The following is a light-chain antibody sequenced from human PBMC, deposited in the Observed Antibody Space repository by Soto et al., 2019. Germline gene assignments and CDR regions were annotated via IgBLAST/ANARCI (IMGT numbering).Light chain of an antibody. Sequence: EIVLTQSPATLCLSPGERATLSCRASQSVSRNLAWYQQKPGQAPRLLIYDASNRATGIPARFSGSGSVTDFTLTISSIEPDDFAVYYCQQRSNWATFGPGTKVDIK. CDR2: DAS. J-gene: IGKJ3*01. CDR1: QSVSRN. V-gene: IGKV3-11*01. CDR3: QQRSNWAT.